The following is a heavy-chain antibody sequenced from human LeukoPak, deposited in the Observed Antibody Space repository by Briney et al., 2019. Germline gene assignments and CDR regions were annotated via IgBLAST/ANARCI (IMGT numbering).Heavy chain of an antibody. CDR3: ARGKYYFDSINYFDP. D-gene: IGHD3-22*01. CDR1: GFSFSRYE. V-gene: IGHV3-13*05. CDR2: IDTAGDP. J-gene: IGHJ5*02. Sequence: PRGSLRLSCAASGFSFSRYEMHWVRQAPGKGLEWVSSIDTAGDPYYSASVEGRFTISREDATNSFFLQMHSLRAGDTGVYFCARGKYYFDSINYFDPWGQGTLVTVSS.